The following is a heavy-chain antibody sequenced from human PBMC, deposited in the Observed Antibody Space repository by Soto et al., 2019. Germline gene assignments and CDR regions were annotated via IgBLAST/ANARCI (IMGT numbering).Heavy chain of an antibody. CDR2: ISGNDGKT. D-gene: IGHD3-16*02. Sequence: SCKASGYRFTNHGISWVRQAPGQGLEWMGWISGNDGKTKYARKFQGRVTMTTDTSTSTAYMEMNSLRSEGTAVYYCARSSGGVFGIIIEGSNWLAPWGQGSLVTVSS. V-gene: IGHV1-18*01. J-gene: IGHJ5*02. CDR1: GYRFTNHG. CDR3: ARSSGGVFGIIIEGSNWLAP.